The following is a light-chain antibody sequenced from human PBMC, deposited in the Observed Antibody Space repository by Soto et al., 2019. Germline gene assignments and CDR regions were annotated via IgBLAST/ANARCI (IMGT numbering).Light chain of an antibody. CDR1: NIDVGSHNF. V-gene: IGLV2-23*01. Sequence: QSVLTQPASVSGSPGQSITISCTGTNIDVGSHNFVSWYQQYPGKAPKLLIYEASKRPSGLSNRFSGSKSGNTASLTISGLQAEDEADYYCCSLTNGATWVFGGGTKVTVL. CDR3: CSLTNGATWV. J-gene: IGLJ3*02. CDR2: EAS.